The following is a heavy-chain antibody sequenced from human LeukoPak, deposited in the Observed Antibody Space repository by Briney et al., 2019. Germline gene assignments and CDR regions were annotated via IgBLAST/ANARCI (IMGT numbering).Heavy chain of an antibody. CDR1: GGSISSSSYY. CDR3: ARHSDSSGYTDAFDI. CDR2: IYYSGST. D-gene: IGHD3-22*01. Sequence: SETLSLTCTVSGGSISSSSYYWGWIRQPPGKGLEWIGSIYYSGSTYYNPSLKGRVTISVDTSKNQFSLKLSSVTAADTAVYYFARHSDSSGYTDAFDIWGQGTMVTVSS. J-gene: IGHJ3*02. V-gene: IGHV4-39*01.